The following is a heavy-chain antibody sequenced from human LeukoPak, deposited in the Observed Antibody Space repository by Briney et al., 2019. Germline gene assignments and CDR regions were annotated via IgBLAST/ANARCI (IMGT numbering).Heavy chain of an antibody. CDR3: ARTGARYFDF. D-gene: IGHD1-14*01. CDR2: IHYGGST. V-gene: IGHV4-59*08. J-gene: IGHJ4*02. Sequence: PSETLSLSCTVSGGSISSNYWSWIRQPPGKGLEWIGNIHYGGSTNYNPSLKSRVTISVDTSKNQFFLKLRSVTAADTAVYFCARTGARYFDFWGRGTLVTVSS. CDR1: GGSISSNY.